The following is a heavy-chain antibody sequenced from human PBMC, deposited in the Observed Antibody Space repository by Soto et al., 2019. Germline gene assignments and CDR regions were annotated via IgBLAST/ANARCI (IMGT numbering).Heavy chain of an antibody. CDR2: VNPKSGNT. CDR3: ARPYCDSTSCYTDWFDP. J-gene: IGHJ5*02. D-gene: IGHD2-2*02. Sequence: QVQLVQSGAEVKKPGASVNVSCKASGYSFSTYDINWVRQAAGQGLEWMGWVNPKSGNTDYEQRFRGRVTLTSNTSISTAYMELSALTPEDTAVYYCARPYCDSTSCYTDWFDPWGQGTLVTVSS. V-gene: IGHV1-8*01. CDR1: GYSFSTYD.